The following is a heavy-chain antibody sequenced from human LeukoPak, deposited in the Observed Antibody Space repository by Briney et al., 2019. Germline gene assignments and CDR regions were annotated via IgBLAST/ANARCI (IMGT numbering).Heavy chain of an antibody. Sequence: AGRSLRLSCAAPGFTFSSYGMHWVRQAPGKGLEWVAVIWYDGSNKYYADSVKGRFTISRDNSKNTLYLQMNSLRAEDTAVYYCARGDYYDFWSGYLFFDYWGQGTLVTVSS. D-gene: IGHD3-3*01. V-gene: IGHV3-33*01. J-gene: IGHJ4*02. CDR1: GFTFSSYG. CDR2: IWYDGSNK. CDR3: ARGDYYDFWSGYLFFDY.